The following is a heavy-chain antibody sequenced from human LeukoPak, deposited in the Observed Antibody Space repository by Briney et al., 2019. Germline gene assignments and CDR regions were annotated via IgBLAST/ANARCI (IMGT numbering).Heavy chain of an antibody. J-gene: IGHJ4*02. Sequence: GGSLRLSCAASGFTFDDYAMHWVRHAPGKGLEWVSGISWNSGSIGYADSVKGRFTISRDNAKNSLYLQMNSLRAEDTALYYCAKDKGGYPYYFDYWGQGTLVTVSS. CDR3: AKDKGGYPYYFDY. D-gene: IGHD3-22*01. CDR1: GFTFDDYA. V-gene: IGHV3-9*01. CDR2: ISWNSGSI.